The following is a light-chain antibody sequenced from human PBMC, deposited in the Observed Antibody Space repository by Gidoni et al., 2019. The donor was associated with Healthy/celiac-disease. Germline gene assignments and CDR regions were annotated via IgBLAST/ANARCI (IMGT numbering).Light chain of an antibody. CDR3: SSYTSSSTPWV. Sequence: QSALTQPASVPGSPGQAITISCTGTSSDVGGYNDVSWYQQHPGKAPKLMLFDVSNRPSGVSHRFSGSKSGNTASLTISRLQADNEADYYCSSYTSSSTPWVFGGGTKLTVL. V-gene: IGLV2-14*01. J-gene: IGLJ3*02. CDR1: SSDVGGYND. CDR2: DVS.